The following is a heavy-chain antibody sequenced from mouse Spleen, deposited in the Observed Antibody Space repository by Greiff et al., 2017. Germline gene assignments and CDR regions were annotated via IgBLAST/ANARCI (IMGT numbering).Heavy chain of an antibody. J-gene: IGHJ2*01. V-gene: IGHV3-1*01. CDR2: ISYSGST. Sequence: EVQLQESGPGMVKPSQSLSLTCTVTGYSITSGYDWHWIRHFPGNKLEWMGYISYSGSTNYNPSLKSRISITHDTSKNHFFLKLNSVTTEDTATYYCARRDYGIFDYWGQGTTLTVSS. CDR3: ARRDYGIFDY. D-gene: IGHD2-1*01. CDR1: GYSITSGYD.